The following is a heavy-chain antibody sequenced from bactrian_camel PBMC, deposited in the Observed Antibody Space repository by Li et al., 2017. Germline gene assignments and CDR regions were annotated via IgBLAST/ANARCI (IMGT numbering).Heavy chain of an antibody. J-gene: IGHJ4*01. CDR1: SRYYTTDC. CDR3: VAGSQLLLLHRRDVAGNY. V-gene: IGHV3S53*01. D-gene: IGHD2*01. Sequence: QVQLVESGGGSVQAGGSLRLSCAVSSRYYTTDCMGWFRQAPGKERESVAAIEKDGTTSYAETVKGRFTMSKDNAKNTLYLQMNGLKPEDTAVYYCVAGSQLLLLHRRDVAGNYWGKGTQVTVS. CDR2: IEKDGTT.